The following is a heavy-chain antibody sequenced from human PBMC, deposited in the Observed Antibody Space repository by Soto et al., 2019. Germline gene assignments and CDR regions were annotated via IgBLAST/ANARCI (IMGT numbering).Heavy chain of an antibody. Sequence: SETLSLTCTVSGGSISSYYWSWIRQPPGKGLEWIGYIYYSGSTNYNPSLKSRVTISVDTSKNQFSLKLSSVTAADTAVYYCAKVGGGGPVTAAIGRFDSWGQGTQVTVSS. V-gene: IGHV4-59*01. J-gene: IGHJ4*02. D-gene: IGHD3-16*01. CDR3: AKVGGGGPVTAAIGRFDS. CDR1: GGSISSYY. CDR2: IYYSGST.